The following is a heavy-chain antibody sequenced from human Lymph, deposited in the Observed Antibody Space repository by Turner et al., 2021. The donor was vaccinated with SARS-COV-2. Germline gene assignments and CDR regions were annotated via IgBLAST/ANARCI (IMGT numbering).Heavy chain of an antibody. CDR3: ARGSRDCSSTSCYPFFDY. CDR1: GGTFSSYA. Sequence: QVQLVQSGAEVKKPGSSVKVSCKASGGTFSSYAISWVRQAPGQGLEWMGEIIPIVGTANYAQKCQGRVTITADASTSTAHMELSSLRSEDTAVYYCARGSRDCSSTSCYPFFDYWGQGTLVTVSS. J-gene: IGHJ4*02. CDR2: IIPIVGTA. D-gene: IGHD2-2*01. V-gene: IGHV1-69*01.